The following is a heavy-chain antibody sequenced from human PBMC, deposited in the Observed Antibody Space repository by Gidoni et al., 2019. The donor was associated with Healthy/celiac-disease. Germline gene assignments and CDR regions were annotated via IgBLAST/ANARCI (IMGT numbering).Heavy chain of an antibody. CDR1: GFTFSSYG. Sequence: QVQLVESGGGVVQPGRSLRLAGAASGFTFSSYGMHWVRQAPGKGLEWVAVIWYDGSNKYYADSVKGRFTISRDNSKNTLYLQMNSLRAEDTAVYYCARMAVAAPETDYWGQGTLVTVSS. D-gene: IGHD6-19*01. CDR3: ARMAVAAPETDY. V-gene: IGHV3-33*01. CDR2: IWYDGSNK. J-gene: IGHJ4*02.